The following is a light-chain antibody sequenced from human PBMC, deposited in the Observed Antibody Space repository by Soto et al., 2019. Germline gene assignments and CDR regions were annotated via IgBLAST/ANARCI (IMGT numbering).Light chain of an antibody. CDR2: AAS. J-gene: IGKJ2*01. V-gene: IGKV1-27*01. CDR3: QKYNSASHT. CDR1: QGISNY. Sequence: DIQMTQSPSSQSASVGDRVTITCRASQGISNYLAWYQQKPGKVPKLLIYAASTLQSGVPSRFSGSGSGTDFTLTISSLQPEYVATYYCQKYNSASHTFGQGTKLEIK.